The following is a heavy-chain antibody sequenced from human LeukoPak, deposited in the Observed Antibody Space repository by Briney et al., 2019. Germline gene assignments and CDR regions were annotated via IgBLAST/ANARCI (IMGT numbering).Heavy chain of an antibody. CDR2: IYYSGST. J-gene: IGHJ5*02. V-gene: IGHV4-59*01. Sequence: SETLSLTCTVSGGSISSYYWSWIRQPPGKGLEWIGYIYYSGSTNYNPSLKSRVTISVDTSKNKFSLKLSSVTAADTAVYYCARLYGDYGGWFDPWGQGTLVTVSS. D-gene: IGHD4-17*01. CDR3: ARLYGDYGGWFDP. CDR1: GGSISSYY.